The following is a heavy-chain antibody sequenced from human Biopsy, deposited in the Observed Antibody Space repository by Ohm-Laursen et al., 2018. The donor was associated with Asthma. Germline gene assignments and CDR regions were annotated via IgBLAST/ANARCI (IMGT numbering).Heavy chain of an antibody. CDR2: ISDDGSQK. V-gene: IGHV3-30*18. Sequence: SLRLSCTASGFTFSNFGMHWVRQAPGKGLEWVAVISDDGSQKYYGESVKGRFTISRDNSQSTMFLDMTSLKSEDTGLYFCAKDEGRVKNWFDPWGPGTRVSVSS. D-gene: IGHD2/OR15-2a*01. CDR1: GFTFSNFG. CDR3: AKDEGRVKNWFDP. J-gene: IGHJ5*02.